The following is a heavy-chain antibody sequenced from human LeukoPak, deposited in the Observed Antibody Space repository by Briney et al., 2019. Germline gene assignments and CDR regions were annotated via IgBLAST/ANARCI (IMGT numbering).Heavy chain of an antibody. CDR3: PREGGEHDAFDI. D-gene: IGHD1/OR15-1a*01. V-gene: IGHV3-33*01. CDR1: GFTFSNYA. Sequence: PGGSLRLSCAASGFTFSNYAMHWVRQAPGKGLEWVSVISDDGNNKYYGDSVKGRFTISRDNSKNKLYLQMNSLRADDTAMYFCPREGGEHDAFDIWGQGTMVTVS. CDR2: ISDDGNNK. J-gene: IGHJ3*02.